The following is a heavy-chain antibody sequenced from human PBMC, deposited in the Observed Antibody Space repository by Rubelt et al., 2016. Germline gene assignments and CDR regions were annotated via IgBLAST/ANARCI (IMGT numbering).Heavy chain of an antibody. D-gene: IGHD1-1*01. V-gene: IGHV3-30*04. J-gene: IGHJ3*02. CDR3: ARRDLGTEDAFDI. CDR1: GFTFSSYA. Sequence: QVQLVESGGGVVQPGRSLRLSCAASGFTFSSYAMHWVRQAPGKGLEWVAVISYDGSNKYYADSVKGRFTISRDNSKNPLYLQMNSLRAEDTAVYYCARRDLGTEDAFDIWGQGTMVTVSS. CDR2: ISYDGSNK.